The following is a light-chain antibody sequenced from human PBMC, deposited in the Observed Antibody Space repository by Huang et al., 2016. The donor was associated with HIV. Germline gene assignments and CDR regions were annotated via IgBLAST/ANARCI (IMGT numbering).Light chain of an antibody. CDR2: GAS. J-gene: IGKJ2*01. CDR1: QSVGSK. V-gene: IGKV3-15*01. Sequence: DTVMTQTPATLSVSPGARATLSCRASQSVGSKLAWFQQKPGQAPRLLIHGASTRATGIPARFSGSGSGTEFTHTISSLQSEDFAVYYCQQYNNWPYTFGQGTKLEIK. CDR3: QQYNNWPYT.